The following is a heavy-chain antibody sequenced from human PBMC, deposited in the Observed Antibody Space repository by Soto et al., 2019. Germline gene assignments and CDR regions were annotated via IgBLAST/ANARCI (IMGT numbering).Heavy chain of an antibody. CDR3: ARMIGSSLRPMGDFYYYYGMDV. CDR2: IYPGDSDT. D-gene: IGHD6-6*01. CDR1: GYSFTSYW. J-gene: IGHJ6*02. Sequence: PGESLKISCKGSGYSFTSYWIGWVRQMPGKGLEWMGIIYPGDSDTRYSPSFQGQVTISADKSISTAYLQWSSLKASDTAMYYCARMIGSSLRPMGDFYYYYGMDVWGQGTTVTVSS. V-gene: IGHV5-51*01.